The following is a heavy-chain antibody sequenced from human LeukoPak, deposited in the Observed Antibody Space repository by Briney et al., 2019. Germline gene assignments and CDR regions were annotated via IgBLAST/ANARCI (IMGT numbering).Heavy chain of an antibody. V-gene: IGHV3-21*01. Sequence: GGSLRLSCAASGFTFSSYSMNWVRQAPGKGLEWVSSITSSSSYIYYADSVKGRFTISRDNAKNSLYLQMNSLRAEDTAVYYCAREGYYYDSSGYYYGDYYYYYMDVWGKGTTVTISS. J-gene: IGHJ6*03. CDR3: AREGYYYDSSGYYYGDYYYYYMDV. D-gene: IGHD3-22*01. CDR2: ITSSSSYI. CDR1: GFTFSSYS.